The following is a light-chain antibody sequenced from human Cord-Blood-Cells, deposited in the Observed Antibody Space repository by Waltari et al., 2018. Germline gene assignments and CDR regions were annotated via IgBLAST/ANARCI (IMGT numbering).Light chain of an antibody. CDR2: EVS. V-gene: IGLV2-23*02. J-gene: IGLJ1*01. CDR1: SSDVGSYNL. CDR3: CSYAGSSTFV. Sequence: QSALTQPASVSGSPGQSITLSCTGTSSDVGSYNLVSWYQQHPGKAPKLMFYEVSKRPSGVSNRFSGSKSGNTASLTISGLQAEYEADYYCCSYAGSSTFVFGTGTKVTVL.